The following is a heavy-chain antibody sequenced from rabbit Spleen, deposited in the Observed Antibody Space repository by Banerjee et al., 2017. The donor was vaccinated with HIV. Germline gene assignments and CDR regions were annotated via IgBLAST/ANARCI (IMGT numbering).Heavy chain of an antibody. J-gene: IGHJ2*01. CDR2: IDPVFGIA. V-gene: IGHV1S7*01. D-gene: IGHD7-1*01. CDR1: GFDFSSYE. Sequence: QLVESGGGLVKPGASLKLSCKASGFDFSSYEVNWVRQAPGKGLECIGYIDPVFGIAVDARWVNYPLTDSRASAQSTLNLKLYHLAAADTTSYCWMRDGTGGTNLACWGPGT. CDR3: MRDGTGGTNLAC.